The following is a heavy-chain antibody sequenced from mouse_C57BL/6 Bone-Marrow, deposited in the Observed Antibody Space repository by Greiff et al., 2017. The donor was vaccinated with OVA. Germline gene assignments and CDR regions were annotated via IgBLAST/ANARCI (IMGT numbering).Heavy chain of an antibody. V-gene: IGHV2-2*01. CDR2: IWSGGST. D-gene: IGHD2-2*01. CDR1: GFSLTSYG. CDR3: ARNLYYGYDIYAMDY. J-gene: IGHJ4*01. Sequence: VKLVESGPGLVQPSQSLSITCTVSGFSLTSYGVHWVRQSPGKGLEWLGVIWSGGSTDYNAAFISRLSISKDNSKSQVFFKMNSLQADDTAIYYCARNLYYGYDIYAMDYWGQGTSVTVSS.